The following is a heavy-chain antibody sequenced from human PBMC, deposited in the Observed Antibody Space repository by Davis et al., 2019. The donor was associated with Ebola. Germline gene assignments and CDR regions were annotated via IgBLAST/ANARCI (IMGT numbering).Heavy chain of an antibody. D-gene: IGHD5-18*01. CDR3: AKDGGGYSYGITMGYFDL. V-gene: IGHV3-30*18. J-gene: IGHJ2*01. CDR1: GFTFSSYG. Sequence: PGGSLRLSCAASGFTFSSYGMHWVRQAPGKGLEWVAVISYDGSNKYYADSVKGRFTISRDNSKNTLYLQMNSLRAEDTAVYYCAKDGGGYSYGITMGYFDLWGRGTLVTVSS. CDR2: ISYDGSNK.